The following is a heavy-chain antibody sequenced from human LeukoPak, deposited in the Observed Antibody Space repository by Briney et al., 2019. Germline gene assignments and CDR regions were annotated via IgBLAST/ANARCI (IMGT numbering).Heavy chain of an antibody. D-gene: IGHD3-16*02. CDR1: GVSISSSNSY. J-gene: IGHJ4*02. Sequence: SETLSLTCTVSGVSISSSNSYWGWIRQPPGTGLEWIGSIYSSGSTCYNPSLKSRVTISVDTSKNQFSLKLSSVTAADTAVYYCAGTYYDYVWGSYRLDYWGQGTLVTVSS. V-gene: IGHV4-39*07. CDR2: IYSSGST. CDR3: AGTYYDYVWGSYRLDY.